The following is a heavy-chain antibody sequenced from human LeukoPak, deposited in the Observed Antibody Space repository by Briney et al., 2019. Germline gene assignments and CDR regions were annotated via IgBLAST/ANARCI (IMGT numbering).Heavy chain of an antibody. CDR3: ARAPRDFASDY. CDR1: GFTFSSYS. Sequence: GGSLRLSCAASGFTFSSYSMNWVRQAPGKGREWVSYISSSSSTIYYADSVKGRFTISRDNAKNSLYLQMNSLRAEDTAVYYCARAPRDFASDYWGQGTLVTVSS. D-gene: IGHD3-3*01. V-gene: IGHV3-48*01. J-gene: IGHJ4*02. CDR2: ISSSSSTI.